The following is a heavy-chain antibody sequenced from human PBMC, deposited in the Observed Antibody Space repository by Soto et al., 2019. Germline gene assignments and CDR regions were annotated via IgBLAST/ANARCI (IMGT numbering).Heavy chain of an antibody. D-gene: IGHD4-17*01. CDR3: ARTTVTTCCWYFDL. V-gene: IGHV4-31*03. CDR2: IYYSGST. CDR1: GGSISCGGYY. J-gene: IGHJ2*01. Sequence: QVQLQESGPGLVKPSQTLSLTCTVSGGSISCGGYYWSWIRQHPGKGLEWIGYIYYSGSTYYNPSLKSRVTISVDTSKNQISLKLSSVTAADTAVYYCARTTVTTCCWYFDLWGRGTLVTVSS.